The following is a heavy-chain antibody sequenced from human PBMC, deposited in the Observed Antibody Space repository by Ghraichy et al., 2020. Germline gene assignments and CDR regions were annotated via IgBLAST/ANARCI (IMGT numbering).Heavy chain of an antibody. J-gene: IGHJ6*02. V-gene: IGHV3-13*04. Sequence: GESLNISCAASGFAFSGYDMHWVRQGTGKGLEWVSVIGTASDTYYADSVKGRFTISRENAKNSLYLQMNSLRAEDTAVYYCVRVPVRWSYGDNYGMDVWGQGTTVTVSS. CDR2: IGTASDT. D-gene: IGHD4-17*01. CDR3: VRVPVRWSYGDNYGMDV. CDR1: GFAFSGYD.